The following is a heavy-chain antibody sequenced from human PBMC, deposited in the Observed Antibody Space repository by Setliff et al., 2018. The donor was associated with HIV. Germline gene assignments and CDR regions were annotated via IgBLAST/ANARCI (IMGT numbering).Heavy chain of an antibody. V-gene: IGHV1-18*01. Sequence: KVSCKASGYIFSSYGITWVRQAPGQGLEWMGWISAYSGNTNYAQKLQGRVTMTTDTSTNTASMELRRLRSNDTAVYYCVTSEPYNSSPFHWGQGTLVTVSS. D-gene: IGHD6-13*01. CDR1: GYIFSSYG. CDR2: ISAYSGNT. J-gene: IGHJ4*02. CDR3: VTSEPYNSSPFH.